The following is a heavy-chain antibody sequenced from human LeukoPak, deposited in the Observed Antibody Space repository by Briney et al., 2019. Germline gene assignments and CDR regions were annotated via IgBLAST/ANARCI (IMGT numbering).Heavy chain of an antibody. CDR3: AGDYYDSSGYYYDY. V-gene: IGHV4-4*07. CDR2: TYTSGST. CDR1: GGSISSYY. Sequence: SETLSLTCTVSGGSISSYYWSWIRQPAGKGLEWIGCTYTSGSTNYNPSLKSRVTMSVDTSKNQFSLKLSSVTAADTAVYYCAGDYYDSSGYYYDYWGQGTLVTVSS. D-gene: IGHD3-22*01. J-gene: IGHJ4*02.